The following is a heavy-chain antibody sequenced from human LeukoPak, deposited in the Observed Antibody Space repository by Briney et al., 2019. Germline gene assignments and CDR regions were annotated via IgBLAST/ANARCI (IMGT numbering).Heavy chain of an antibody. V-gene: IGHV4-30-4*08. CDR1: GGSISSGDYY. CDR3: ARVTAMATIDY. D-gene: IGHD5-18*01. Sequence: PSETLSLTCTVSGGSISSGDYYWSWIRQPPGKGLEWIGYIYYSGSTYYNPSLKSRVTISVDTSKNQFSLKLSSVTAADTAVYYCARVTAMATIDYWGQGTLVTVSS. CDR2: IYYSGST. J-gene: IGHJ4*02.